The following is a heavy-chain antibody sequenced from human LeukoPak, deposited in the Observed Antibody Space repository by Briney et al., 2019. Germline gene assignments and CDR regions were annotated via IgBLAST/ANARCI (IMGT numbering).Heavy chain of an antibody. CDR2: ISYDGSNK. Sequence: GGPLRLSCAASGFTFSSYAMHWVRQAPGKGLEGVAVISYDGSNKYYADSVKGRFTISRDNSKNTLYLQMNSLRAEDTAVYYCARVGVAWDIVVVPAAGYFQHWGQGTLVTVSS. D-gene: IGHD2-2*01. V-gene: IGHV3-30*04. CDR1: GFTFSSYA. CDR3: ARVGVAWDIVVVPAAGYFQH. J-gene: IGHJ1*01.